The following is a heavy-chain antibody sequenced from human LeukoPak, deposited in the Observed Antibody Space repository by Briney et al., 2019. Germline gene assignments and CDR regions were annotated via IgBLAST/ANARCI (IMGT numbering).Heavy chain of an antibody. CDR3: ARENIVVVTAIRDAFDI. CDR1: GFTFSSYS. D-gene: IGHD2-21*02. V-gene: IGHV3-48*02. J-gene: IGHJ3*02. CDR2: ISSGSSTI. Sequence: GGSLRLSCAASGFTFSSYSMNWVRQAPGKGLEWVSYISSGSSTIYYADSVKGRFTISRDNAKNSLCLQMNSLRDEDTAVHYCARENIVVVTAIRDAFDIWGQGTMVTVSS.